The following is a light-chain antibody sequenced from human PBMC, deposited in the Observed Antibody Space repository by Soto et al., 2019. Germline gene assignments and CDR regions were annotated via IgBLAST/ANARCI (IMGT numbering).Light chain of an antibody. CDR2: EVS. Sequence: QSALTQPASMSGSDGQSITISCTGSSGDVGGYNYVSWYQQHPGKAPKLMIYEVSNRPSGVSNRFSGSKSGNTASLTISGLQAEDEADYYCSSYISTSTHYVFGTGTKLTVL. CDR1: SGDVGGYNY. CDR3: SSYISTSTHYV. J-gene: IGLJ1*01. V-gene: IGLV2-14*01.